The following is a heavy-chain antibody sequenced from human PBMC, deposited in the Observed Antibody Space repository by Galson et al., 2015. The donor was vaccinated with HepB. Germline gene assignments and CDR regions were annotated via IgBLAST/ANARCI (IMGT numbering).Heavy chain of an antibody. CDR2: IIPIFGTA. CDR1: GGTFSSYA. J-gene: IGHJ6*02. CDR3: ASRLGDFWSGSDGMDV. Sequence: SVKVSCKASGGTFSSYAISWVRQAPGQGLEWMGGIIPIFGTANYAQKFQGRVTITADESTSTAYMELSSLRSEDTAVYYCASRLGDFWSGSDGMDVWGQGTTVTVSS. D-gene: IGHD3-3*01. V-gene: IGHV1-69*13.